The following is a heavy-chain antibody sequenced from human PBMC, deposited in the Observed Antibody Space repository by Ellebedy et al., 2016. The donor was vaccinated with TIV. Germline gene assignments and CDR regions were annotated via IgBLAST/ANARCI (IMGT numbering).Heavy chain of an antibody. V-gene: IGHV3-11*04. CDR2: ITNTGNTV. CDR3: PRPSGYNSWNPFDV. D-gene: IGHD5-24*01. CDR1: GFTFSDYY. J-gene: IGHJ3*01. Sequence: GESLKISCAASGFTFSDYYMAWIRQAPGKGLEWLSFITNTGNTVYDADSVKGRFTSSRDNAQNSLSLQMNDLRTEDTDVSFWPRPSGYNSWNPFDVWGRGTMVTVSS.